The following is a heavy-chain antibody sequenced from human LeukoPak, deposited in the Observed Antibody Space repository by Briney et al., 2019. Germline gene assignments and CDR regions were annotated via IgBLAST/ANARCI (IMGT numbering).Heavy chain of an antibody. D-gene: IGHD3-22*01. Sequence: RASVKVSCKASGGTFSSYAISWVRQAPGQGLEWMGRIIPILGIANYAQKFQGRVTITADKSTSTAYMELRSLRSDDTAVYYCARDNGNYYDSSGYPWDYWGQGTLVTVSS. V-gene: IGHV1-69*04. J-gene: IGHJ4*02. CDR3: ARDNGNYYDSSGYPWDY. CDR2: IIPILGIA. CDR1: GGTFSSYA.